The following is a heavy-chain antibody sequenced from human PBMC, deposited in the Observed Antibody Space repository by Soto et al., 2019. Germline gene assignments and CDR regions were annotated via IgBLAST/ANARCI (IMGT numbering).Heavy chain of an antibody. CDR3: ARVKVDSSGYYFAGYTFDY. Sequence: KSSETLSLTCTVSGGSVSSGSYYWSWIRQPPGKGLEWIGYIYYSGSTNYNPSLKSRVTISVDTSKNQFSLKLSSVTAADTAVYYCARVKVDSSGYYFAGYTFDYWGQGTLVTVSS. CDR2: IYYSGST. D-gene: IGHD3-22*01. V-gene: IGHV4-61*01. J-gene: IGHJ4*02. CDR1: GGSVSSGSYY.